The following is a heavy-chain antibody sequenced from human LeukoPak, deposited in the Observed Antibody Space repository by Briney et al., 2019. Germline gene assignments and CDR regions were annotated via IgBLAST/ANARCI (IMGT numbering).Heavy chain of an antibody. CDR2: IYSGGST. V-gene: IGHV3-66*01. Sequence: GGSLRLSCAASGFTFSDYYMSWIRQAPGKGLEWVSVIYSGGSTYYADSVKGRFTISRDNSKNTLYLQMNSLRAEDTAVYYCARIITMVRGVPGDYWGQGTLVTVSS. D-gene: IGHD3-10*01. J-gene: IGHJ4*02. CDR3: ARIITMVRGVPGDY. CDR1: GFTFSDYY.